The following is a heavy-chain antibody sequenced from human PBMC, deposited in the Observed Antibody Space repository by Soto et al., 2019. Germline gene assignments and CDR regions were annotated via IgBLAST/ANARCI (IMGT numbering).Heavy chain of an antibody. J-gene: IGHJ4*02. V-gene: IGHV3-30*18. D-gene: IGHD3-10*01. Sequence: PGGSLSLSCAASGFTFSSYGMHWVRQAPGKGLEWVAVISYDGSNKYYADSVKGRFTISRDNSKNKLYLQMNSLRAEETAVYYCAKNFNYYGSGSLRWGQGNLVTVSS. CDR3: AKNFNYYGSGSLR. CDR1: GFTFSSYG. CDR2: ISYDGSNK.